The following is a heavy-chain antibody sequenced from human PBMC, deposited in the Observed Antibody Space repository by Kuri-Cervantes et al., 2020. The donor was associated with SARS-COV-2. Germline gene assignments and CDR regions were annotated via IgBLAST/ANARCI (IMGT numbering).Heavy chain of an antibody. D-gene: IGHD4-11*01. J-gene: IGHJ3*02. CDR2: FDPEDGET. CDR1: RYTLTELS. Sequence: ASVKVSCKVSRYTLTELSMHWVRQAPGKGLEWMGGFDPEDGETIYAQKFQGRVTMTEDTSTDTAYMELSGLRSEDTAVYYCATDYHSNYLNPDSFDIWGQGTMVTVSS. CDR3: ATDYHSNYLNPDSFDI. V-gene: IGHV1-24*01.